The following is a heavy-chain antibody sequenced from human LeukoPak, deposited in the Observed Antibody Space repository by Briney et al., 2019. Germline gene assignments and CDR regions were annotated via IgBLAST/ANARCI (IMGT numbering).Heavy chain of an antibody. CDR3: AITGGPTVTAFDL. CDR2: ISSSSSYI. V-gene: IGHV3-21*01. D-gene: IGHD4-17*01. J-gene: IGHJ4*02. CDR1: GFTFSSYS. Sequence: GSLRLSCAASGFTFSSYSMNWVRQAPGKGLEWVLSISSSSSYIYYADSVKGRFTISRDNAKSSLYLQMNSLRVEDTAGYYCAITGGPTVTAFDLWGQGILVTVSS.